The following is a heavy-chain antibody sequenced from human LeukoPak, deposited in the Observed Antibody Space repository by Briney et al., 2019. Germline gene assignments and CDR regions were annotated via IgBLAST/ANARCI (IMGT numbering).Heavy chain of an antibody. CDR1: GFTFSSYW. D-gene: IGHD1-26*01. J-gene: IGHJ4*02. V-gene: IGHV3-7*01. Sequence: GGSLRLSCAASGFTFSSYWMSWVRQAPGKGLEWVANIKQDGREEHYVASVKGPFTIPRDHAKNSRYLQMNSPRAEDTAVYYRARGGIGSYWGQGTLVTVSS. CDR2: IKQDGREE. CDR3: ARGGIGSY.